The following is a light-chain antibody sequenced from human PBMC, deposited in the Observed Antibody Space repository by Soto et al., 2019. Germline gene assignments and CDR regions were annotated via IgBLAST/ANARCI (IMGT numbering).Light chain of an antibody. Sequence: EIVLTQSPGTLSLSPGERATLSCRASQTISSTYLAWYQQKPGQAPRLLIFGASGRASGVPARFSGSGSGTDGSGTDFTLTISRLEPEDFAMYYCHHYGSTPPDTFGQGTKLEIK. V-gene: IGKV3-20*01. CDR1: QTISSTY. CDR2: GAS. CDR3: HHYGSTPPDT. J-gene: IGKJ2*01.